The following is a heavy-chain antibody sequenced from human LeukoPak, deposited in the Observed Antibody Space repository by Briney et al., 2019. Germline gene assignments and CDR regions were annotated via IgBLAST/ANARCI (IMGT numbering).Heavy chain of an antibody. V-gene: IGHV1-2*02. D-gene: IGHD3-10*01. CDR3: ARSVVRGVIHY. J-gene: IGHJ4*02. CDR2: INPNSGGT. CDR1: GYTFTGHY. Sequence: GASVKVSFKASGYTFTGHYMPWVRQAPGQGLEWMGWINPNSGGTNYAQKFQGRVTMTRDTSISTAYMELSRLRSDDTAVYYCARSVVRGVIHYWGQGTLVTVSS.